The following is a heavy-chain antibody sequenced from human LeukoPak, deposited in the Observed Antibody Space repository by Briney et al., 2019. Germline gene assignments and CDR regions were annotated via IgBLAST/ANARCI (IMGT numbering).Heavy chain of an antibody. CDR3: WREMSEYSSGWYSGPGLNYYYYGMDV. J-gene: IGHJ6*02. V-gene: IGHV3-53*04. CDR2: IYSGGST. Sequence: PGGSLRLSCAASGFPDSSNYMSCVRQAPGKGLEWVSVIYSGGSTYYADSVKGRFNLSSQNSNNKPHLQMNSLRAEEPALYYRWREMSEYSSGWYSGPGLNYYYYGMDVWGQGTTVTVSS. CDR1: GFPDSSNY. D-gene: IGHD6-19*01.